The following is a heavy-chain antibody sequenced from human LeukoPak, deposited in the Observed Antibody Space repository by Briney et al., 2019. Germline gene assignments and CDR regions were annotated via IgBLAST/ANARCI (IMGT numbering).Heavy chain of an antibody. V-gene: IGHV1-46*01. CDR1: GYTFTRYY. D-gene: IGHD3-10*01. CDR3: ARGPSITMVRGGQWYYYMDV. CDR2: LNPSGGST. Sequence: ASVKLSCKASGYTFTRYYIHWVRQAPGQGLEWMGILNPSGGSTNYAQKFQGRVTMTRDTSTNTDYMELSSLRSEDTAVYYCARGPSITMVRGGQWYYYMDVWGKGTTVTISS. J-gene: IGHJ6*03.